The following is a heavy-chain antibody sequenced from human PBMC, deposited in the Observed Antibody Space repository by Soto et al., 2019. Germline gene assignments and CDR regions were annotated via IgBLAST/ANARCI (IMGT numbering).Heavy chain of an antibody. CDR2: ISYDGSNK. CDR1: GFTFSSYG. CDR3: AKGNRGYSGYDSYYYYGMDV. Sequence: GGSLRLSCAASGFTFSSYGMHWVRQAPGKRLEWVAVISYDGSNKYYADSVKGRFTISRDNSKNTLYLQMNSLRAEDTAVYYCAKGNRGYSGYDSYYYYGMDVWGQGTTVTVSS. D-gene: IGHD5-12*01. V-gene: IGHV3-30*18. J-gene: IGHJ6*02.